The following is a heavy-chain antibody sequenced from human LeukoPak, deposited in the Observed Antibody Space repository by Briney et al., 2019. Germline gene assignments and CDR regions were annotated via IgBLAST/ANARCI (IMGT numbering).Heavy chain of an antibody. V-gene: IGHV3-23*01. Sequence: GGSLRLSCAVSGITLSNYGMSWVRQAPGKGLEWVAGISDSGGRTNYADSVRGRFTISRDDPKNTLYLQMNSLRAEDTAVYFCAKRGVVIRVILVGFHKEAYYFDSWGQGALVTVSS. D-gene: IGHD3-22*01. J-gene: IGHJ4*02. CDR1: GITLSNYG. CDR2: ISDSGGRT. CDR3: AKRGVVIRVILVGFHKEAYYFDS.